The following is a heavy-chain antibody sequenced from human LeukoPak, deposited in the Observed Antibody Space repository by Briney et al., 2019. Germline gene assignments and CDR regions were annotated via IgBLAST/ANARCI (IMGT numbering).Heavy chain of an antibody. CDR1: GFTFISHW. V-gene: IGHV3-74*01. Sequence: GGSLRLSCAASGFTFISHWMHWVRQAPGKGLVWVSRINADESSTSYADSVKGRFTISRDNAKNTLYLQMDSLRADDTAVYYCARGGFYHSGSFAYWGQGTLVTVSS. CDR3: ARGGFYHSGSFAY. CDR2: INADESST. J-gene: IGHJ4*02. D-gene: IGHD3-10*01.